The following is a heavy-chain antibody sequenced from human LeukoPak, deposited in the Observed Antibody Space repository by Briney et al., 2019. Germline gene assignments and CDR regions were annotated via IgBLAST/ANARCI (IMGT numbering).Heavy chain of an antibody. V-gene: IGHV4-4*07. CDR2: IYTSGST. Sequence: PSETLSLTCTVSGGSISSCYWSWIRQPAGKGLEWIGRIYTSGSTNYNPSLKSRVTMSVDTSRNQFSLKLSSVTAADTAVYYCAGGYYYDRIHWFDPCAREPWSPSPQ. CDR3: AGGYYYDRIHWFDP. CDR1: GGSISSCY. J-gene: IGHJ5*02. D-gene: IGHD3-22*01.